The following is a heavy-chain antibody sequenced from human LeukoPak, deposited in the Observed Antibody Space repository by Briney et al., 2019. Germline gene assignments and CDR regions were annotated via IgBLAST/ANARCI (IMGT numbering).Heavy chain of an antibody. CDR1: GGSISSYY. J-gene: IGHJ4*02. CDR3: ARDGYGGNFAY. V-gene: IGHV4-4*07. CDR2: IDTSGST. Sequence: SETLSLTCTVSGGSISSYYWSWIRQHAGKGLEWIGRIDTSGSTYYSPSLKSRVTMSVDTSKNQFSLKLSSVTAADTAVYFCARDGYGGNFAYWGQGTLVTVSS. D-gene: IGHD4-23*01.